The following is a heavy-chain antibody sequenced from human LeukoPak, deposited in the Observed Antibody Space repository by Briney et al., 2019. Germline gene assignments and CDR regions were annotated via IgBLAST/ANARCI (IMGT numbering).Heavy chain of an antibody. CDR2: TTGNGDTT. CDR3: AREYYYGSGSYYFDY. V-gene: IGHV3-23*01. CDR1: GFTFNIYA. D-gene: IGHD3-10*01. Sequence: GGSLRLSCAASGFTFNIYAMSWVRQTPGKGLEWVSATTGNGDTTYYADSVRGRFTISRDNSKNTLYLQMNSLRAEDTAVYYCAREYYYGSGSYYFDYWGQGTLVTVSS. J-gene: IGHJ4*02.